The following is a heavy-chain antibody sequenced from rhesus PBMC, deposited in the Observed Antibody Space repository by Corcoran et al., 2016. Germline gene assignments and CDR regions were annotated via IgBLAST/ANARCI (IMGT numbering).Heavy chain of an antibody. Sequence: QLQLQESGPGLVKPSETLSVTCAVSGGSISSSYWSWIRQAPGKGLEWIGYIYGSGSSTNSNPSLKSRVTRSVDTSKNQLSLKLSSVTAADTAVYYCASSPGYYWYFDLWGPGTPITISS. J-gene: IGHJ2*01. V-gene: IGHV4-169*02. D-gene: IGHD3-28*01. CDR1: GGSISSSY. CDR3: ASSPGYYWYFDL. CDR2: IYGSGSST.